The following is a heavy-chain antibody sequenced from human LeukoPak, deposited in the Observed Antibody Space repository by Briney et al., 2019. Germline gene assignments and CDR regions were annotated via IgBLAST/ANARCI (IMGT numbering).Heavy chain of an antibody. CDR3: ARDHDYGDYRVDY. CDR2: IRYDGSNK. D-gene: IGHD4-17*01. Sequence: GGSLRLSCAASGFTFSSYGMHWVRQAPGKGLEWVAFIRYDGSNKYYADSVKGRFTISRDNSKSTLYLQMNSLRTEDTAVYYCARDHDYGDYRVDYWGQGTLVTVSS. CDR1: GFTFSSYG. V-gene: IGHV3-30*02. J-gene: IGHJ4*02.